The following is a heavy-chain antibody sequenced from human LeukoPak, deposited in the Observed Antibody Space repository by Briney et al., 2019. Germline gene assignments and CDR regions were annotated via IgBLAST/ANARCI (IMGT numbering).Heavy chain of an antibody. V-gene: IGHV3-21*01. CDR2: ISGSSSHR. J-gene: IGHJ4*02. Sequence: GGSLRLSCAASGFTFSSHNMNWVRQAPGKGLEWVSSISGSSSHRFYVDSVKGRFTISRDNAINSLFLQMNSLRAEDTAVYYCARDDTNGYPDYWGQGTLATVSS. D-gene: IGHD5-24*01. CDR3: ARDDTNGYPDY. CDR1: GFTFSSHN.